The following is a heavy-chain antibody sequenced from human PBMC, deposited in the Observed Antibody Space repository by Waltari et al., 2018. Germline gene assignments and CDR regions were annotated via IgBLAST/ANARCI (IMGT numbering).Heavy chain of an antibody. Sequence: EMQLVESGGGLVQPGGSLRLSCVASAFNFSRSWMVWVRQAPGKGLEWVGNIKEDGSQKKYLDSVEGRFSISRDNAKSSMYLHMNNLRVEDTAVYYCVRDLDYFNGNNFDALDIWGQGTMVTVTS. V-gene: IGHV3-7*01. D-gene: IGHD1-20*01. CDR1: AFNFSRSW. CDR2: IKEDGSQK. CDR3: VRDLDYFNGNNFDALDI. J-gene: IGHJ3*02.